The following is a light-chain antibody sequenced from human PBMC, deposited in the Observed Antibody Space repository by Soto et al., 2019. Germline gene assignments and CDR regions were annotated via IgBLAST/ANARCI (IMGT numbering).Light chain of an antibody. CDR1: SSNIGNKY. CDR2: ENN. CDR3: GTWDSSLSAGV. Sequence: QSVLTQPPSGSAAPGQKVTISCSCSSSNIGNKYVSWYQQLPGTAPKLLIYENNKRPSGIPDRFSGSKSGTSATLGITGLQTGDEADYYCGTWDSSLSAGVFGTGTKVTVL. J-gene: IGLJ1*01. V-gene: IGLV1-51*02.